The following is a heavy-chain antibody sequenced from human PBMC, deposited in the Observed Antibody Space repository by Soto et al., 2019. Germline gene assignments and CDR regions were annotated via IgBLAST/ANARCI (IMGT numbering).Heavy chain of an antibody. D-gene: IGHD4-17*01. J-gene: IGHJ3*02. CDR2: IHYSGST. CDR1: GCSISSGDYY. Sequence: QVQLQESGPGLVKPSQTLSLTCTVSGCSISSGDYYWSWIRQHPGKVLEWFGYIHYSGSTSYNPSLKSQVTISIYTYKNQFSLKLSSVTAADTAVYYCARDDYGGNSGAIDIWGPGTIVPISS. CDR3: ARDDYGGNSGAIDI. V-gene: IGHV4-31*01.